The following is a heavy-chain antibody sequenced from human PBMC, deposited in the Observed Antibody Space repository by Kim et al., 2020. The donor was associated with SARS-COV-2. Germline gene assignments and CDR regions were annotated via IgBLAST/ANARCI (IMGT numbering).Heavy chain of an antibody. CDR2: MTGTGGSK. J-gene: IGHJ5*02. D-gene: IGHD2-21*02. CDR1: GFPFNYYA. CDR3: TTDAGDLVDL. Sequence: GGSLRLSCAASGFPFNYYAMAWVRQAPGKGLEWVALMTGTGGSKYYGDSVKGRFTISRDNSNFTLFLHMNSLRVDDTALYYCTTDAGDLVDLWGPGTQVTVSS. V-gene: IGHV3-23*01.